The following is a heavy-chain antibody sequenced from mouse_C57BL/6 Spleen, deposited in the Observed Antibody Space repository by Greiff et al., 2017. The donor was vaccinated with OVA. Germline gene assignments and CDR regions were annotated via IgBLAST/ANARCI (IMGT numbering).Heavy chain of an antibody. CDR3: ARSSTIRLDY. CDR2: IYPGDGDT. V-gene: IGHV1-82*01. CDR1: GYAFSSSW. Sequence: QVQLKESGPELVKPGASVKISCKASGYAFSSSWMNWVKQRPGKGLEWIGRIYPGDGDTNYNGKFKGKATLTADKSSSTAYMQLSSLTSEDSAVYFCARSSTIRLDYWGQGTTLTVSS. J-gene: IGHJ2*01. D-gene: IGHD1-1*02.